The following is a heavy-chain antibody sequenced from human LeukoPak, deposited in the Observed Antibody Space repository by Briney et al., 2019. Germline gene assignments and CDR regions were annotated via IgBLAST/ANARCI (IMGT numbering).Heavy chain of an antibody. V-gene: IGHV4-4*07. J-gene: IGHJ5*02. CDR1: SGSIGSYY. Sequence: SETLSLTCTVSSGSIGSYYWSWIRQPAGKGLEWIGRIYTSGSTNYNPSLKSRVTISVDTSKNQFSLKLSSVTAADTAVYYCARGVAVAGTGLIFWFDPWGQGTLVTVSS. D-gene: IGHD6-19*01. CDR3: ARGVAVAGTGLIFWFDP. CDR2: IYTSGST.